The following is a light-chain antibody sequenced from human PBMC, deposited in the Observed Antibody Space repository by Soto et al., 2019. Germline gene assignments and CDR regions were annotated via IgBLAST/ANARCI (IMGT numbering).Light chain of an antibody. V-gene: IGLV2-11*01. CDR2: AVT. J-gene: IGLJ1*01. CDR1: SSDVGGYNY. CDR3: CSYAGTFTYV. Sequence: QSVLTQPRSVSGSPGQSVTISCTGTSSDVGGYNYVSWFQQHPGKAPKLMIYAVTERPSGVPDRFSGSKSGSTASLTISGLQAEHEADYYCCSYAGTFTYVFGTGTEVTV.